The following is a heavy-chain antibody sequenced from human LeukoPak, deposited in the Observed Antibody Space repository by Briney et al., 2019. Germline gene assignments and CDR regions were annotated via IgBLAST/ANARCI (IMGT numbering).Heavy chain of an antibody. Sequence: PSETLSLTCTVSGGSISSYYWSWNRQPPGKGLEWIGYIYYSGSTYYNPSLKSRVTISVDTSKNQFSLKLSSVTAADTAVYYCASYCGGGCYLIEPTYYFDYWGQGTLVTVSS. V-gene: IGHV4-59*06. CDR3: ASYCGGGCYLIEPTYYFDY. CDR2: IYYSGST. CDR1: GGSISSYY. J-gene: IGHJ4*02. D-gene: IGHD2-21*02.